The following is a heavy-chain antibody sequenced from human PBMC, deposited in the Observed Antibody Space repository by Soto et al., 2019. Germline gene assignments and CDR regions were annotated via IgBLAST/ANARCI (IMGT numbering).Heavy chain of an antibody. CDR1: GGSISSGGYY. Sequence: SETLSLTCTVSGGSISSGGYYWSWIRQHPGKGLEWIGYIYYSGSTYYNPSLKSRVTISVDTSKNQFSLKLSSVTAADTAVYYCARDAPPDCSGGSCYPSNYYYGMDVWGQGTTVTVSS. J-gene: IGHJ6*02. CDR3: ARDAPPDCSGGSCYPSNYYYGMDV. V-gene: IGHV4-31*03. CDR2: IYYSGST. D-gene: IGHD2-15*01.